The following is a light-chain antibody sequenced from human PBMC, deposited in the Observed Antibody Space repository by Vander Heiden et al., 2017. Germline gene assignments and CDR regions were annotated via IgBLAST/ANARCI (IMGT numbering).Light chain of an antibody. Sequence: EIVLTQSPATLSLSPGERATLSCRASQSVSSYLAWYQQKPGQAPRLLIYDASNRATGIPARFSGSGPGTDFTLTISSLEPEDFAVYYCLQRSNWLFTFRHSIKVDIK. J-gene: IGKJ3*01. CDR1: QSVSSY. CDR2: DAS. CDR3: LQRSNWLFT. V-gene: IGKV3-11*01.